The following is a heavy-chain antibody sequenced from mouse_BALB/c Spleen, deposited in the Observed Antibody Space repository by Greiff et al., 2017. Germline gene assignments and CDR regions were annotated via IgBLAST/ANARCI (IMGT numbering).Heavy chain of an antibody. D-gene: IGHD2-3*01. CDR3: ARHKAPYEGDY. V-gene: IGHV5-6*02. Sequence: DVMLVESGGDLVKPGGSLKLSCAASGFTFSSYGMSWVRQTPDKRLEWVATISSGGSYTYYPDSVKGRFTISRDNAKNTLYLQMSSLKSEDTAMYYCARHKAPYEGDYWGQGTTLTVSS. CDR1: GFTFSSYG. CDR2: ISSGGSYT. J-gene: IGHJ2*01.